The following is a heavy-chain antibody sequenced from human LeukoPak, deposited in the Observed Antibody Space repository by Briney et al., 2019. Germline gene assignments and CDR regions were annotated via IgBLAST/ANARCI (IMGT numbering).Heavy chain of an antibody. V-gene: IGHV3-7*01. CDR3: AREQCSGNSCYHY. J-gene: IGHJ4*02. CDR2: INQDGSEK. Sequence: PGGSLRLSCAASGFSFSSFWMSWVRQAPGKGLEWVANINQDGSEKNYVDSVKGRFTISRDGAKNSLYLQMNSLRAEDAAVYYCAREQCSGNSCYHYWGQGTLVTVSS. D-gene: IGHD2-15*01. CDR1: GFSFSSFW.